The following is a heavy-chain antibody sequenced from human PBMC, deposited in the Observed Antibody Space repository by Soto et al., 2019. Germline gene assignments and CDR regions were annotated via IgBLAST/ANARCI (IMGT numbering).Heavy chain of an antibody. V-gene: IGHV3-21*01. CDR3: ARDGGISSNCDACSDY. Sequence: EVQLVESGGGLVKPGGSLRLSCAASGFTFSSYRMNWVRQAPGKGLEWVSSISSSSSYIYYADSVKGRFTISRDNAKNSLYLQMNSLRAEDTAVYYCARDGGISSNCDACSDYWGQGTLVTVS. J-gene: IGHJ4*02. CDR2: ISSSSSYI. D-gene: IGHD2-2*01. CDR1: GFTFSSYR.